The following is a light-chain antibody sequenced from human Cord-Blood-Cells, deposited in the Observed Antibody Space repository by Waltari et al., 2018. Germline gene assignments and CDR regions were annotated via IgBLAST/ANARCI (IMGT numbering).Light chain of an antibody. J-gene: IGLJ3*02. V-gene: IGLV2-23*02. Sequence: QSALTQPASVSGSPGQSIPISCTGTSSDVGSYNLVSWYQQHPGKAPKLMIYEVSKRPSGVSNRFSGSKSGNTASLTISGLQAEDEADYYCCSYAGSSTFAFGGGTKLTVL. CDR1: SSDVGSYNL. CDR3: CSYAGSSTFA. CDR2: EVS.